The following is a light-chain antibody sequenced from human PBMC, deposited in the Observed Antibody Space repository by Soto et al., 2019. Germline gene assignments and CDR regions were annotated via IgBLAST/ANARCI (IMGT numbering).Light chain of an antibody. J-gene: IGLJ2*01. Sequence: QSALTQPASVSRSPGQSITISCTGTSSDVGDYNYVSWYQQHPGKAPKLIIYGVSNRPSRISTRFSGSKSGNTASLTISGLQAEDESDYYCSSYTSTNTLVFGGGTKVTVL. CDR3: SSYTSTNTLV. V-gene: IGLV2-14*01. CDR2: GVS. CDR1: SSDVGDYNY.